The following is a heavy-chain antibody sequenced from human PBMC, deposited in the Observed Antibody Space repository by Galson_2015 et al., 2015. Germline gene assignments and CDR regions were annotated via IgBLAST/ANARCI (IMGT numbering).Heavy chain of an antibody. CDR1: GYTFTTYA. V-gene: IGHV1-3*04. J-gene: IGHJ4*02. CDR3: ARDRYCGAPYCHYFDY. D-gene: IGHD2-21*01. Sequence: SVKVSCKASGYTFTTYAIHWVRQAPGQRLEWMGWVNTANANTKYSQKFQDRVTIIRDTSASTAYMELSRLTSEDTAIYLCARDRYCGAPYCHYFDYWGQGALVTVSS. CDR2: VNTANANT.